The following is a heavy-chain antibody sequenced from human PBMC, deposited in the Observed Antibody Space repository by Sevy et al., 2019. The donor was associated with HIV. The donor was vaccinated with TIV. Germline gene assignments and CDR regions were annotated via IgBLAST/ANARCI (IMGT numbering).Heavy chain of an antibody. J-gene: IGHJ6*02. D-gene: IGHD2-2*01. CDR3: ARDLVIPSTTDYFYSAMDV. CDR1: GFNIKTYN. Sequence: GGSLRLSCAASGFNIKTYNMNWVRQAPGKGLEWVSSISSSSTYIYYADSVKGRFTISRDNAKNSLYLQMSSLRAEDTAVYYCARDLVIPSTTDYFYSAMDVWGQGTTVTVSS. V-gene: IGHV3-21*01. CDR2: ISSSSTYI.